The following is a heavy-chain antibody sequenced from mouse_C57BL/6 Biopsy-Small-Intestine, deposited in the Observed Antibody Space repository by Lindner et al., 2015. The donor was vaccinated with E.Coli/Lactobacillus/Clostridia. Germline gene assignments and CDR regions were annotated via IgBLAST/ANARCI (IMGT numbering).Heavy chain of an antibody. Sequence: VQLQESGPDLVEPGASVKLSCKASGYTFTSHDINWVKQRPGQGLEWIGWIYPREGSTKYNEKFKGKATLTVDTSSSTANMELHSLTSEDSAVYFCARWTYDYDEGWYFDVWGTGTTVTVSS. CDR1: GYTFTSHD. D-gene: IGHD2-4*01. CDR3: ARWTYDYDEGWYFDV. CDR2: IYPREGST. J-gene: IGHJ1*03. V-gene: IGHV1-85*01.